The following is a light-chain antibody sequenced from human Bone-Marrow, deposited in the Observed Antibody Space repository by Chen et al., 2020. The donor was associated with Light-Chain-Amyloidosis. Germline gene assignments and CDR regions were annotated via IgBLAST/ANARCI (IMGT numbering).Light chain of an antibody. J-gene: IGKJ4*01. CDR3: QQYGTSPLT. CDR2: GSS. CDR1: QTISSNY. V-gene: IGKV3-20*01. Sequence: EIVLTQSPGTLSLSPGEGANLSCRASQTISSNYLTWYHQKFGQAPRLRIDGSSSRDTGIPDRFTGSESWTDFTLTIHRLEPEDFAMYYCQQYGTSPLTFGGGTKVEIK.